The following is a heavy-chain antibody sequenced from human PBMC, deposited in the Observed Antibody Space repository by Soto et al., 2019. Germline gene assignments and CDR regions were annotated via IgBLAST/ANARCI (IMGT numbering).Heavy chain of an antibody. CDR1: GFTFSSYA. CDR3: ASSMVRGVNEFDP. CDR2: ISYDGSNK. D-gene: IGHD3-10*01. V-gene: IGHV3-30-3*01. J-gene: IGHJ5*02. Sequence: QVQLVESGGGVVQPGRSLRLSCAASGFTFSSYAMHWVRQAPGKGLEWVAVISYDGSNKYYADSVKGRFTISRDNSKNGVYRQMNRRRAEDTAVYYCASSMVRGVNEFDPWGQGTLVTVSS.